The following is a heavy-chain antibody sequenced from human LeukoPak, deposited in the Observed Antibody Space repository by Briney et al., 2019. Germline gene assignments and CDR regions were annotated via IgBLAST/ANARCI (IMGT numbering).Heavy chain of an antibody. D-gene: IGHD3-22*01. V-gene: IGHV3-21*01. Sequence: GGSLRLSCAASGFTFSSYSMNWVRLAPGKGLEWVSSISSSSSYIYYADSVKGRFTISRDNAKNSLYLQMNSLRAEDTVVYYCARDTEGLNYYDSSGYYGYWGQGTLVTVSS. CDR1: GFTFSSYS. J-gene: IGHJ4*02. CDR3: ARDTEGLNYYDSSGYYGY. CDR2: ISSSSSYI.